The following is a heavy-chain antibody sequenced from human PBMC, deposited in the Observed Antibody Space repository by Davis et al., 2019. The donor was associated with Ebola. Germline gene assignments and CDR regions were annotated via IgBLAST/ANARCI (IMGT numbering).Heavy chain of an antibody. CDR3: ARDGGSGKNFDY. CDR1: GFTFSSYG. CDR2: IWYDGSNK. D-gene: IGHD6-19*01. Sequence: PGGSLRLSCAASGFTFSSYGMHWVRQAPGKGLEWVAVIWYDGSNKYYADSVKGRFTISRDNSKNTLYLQMNSLRAEDTAVYYCARDGGSGKNFDYWGQGTLVTVSS. J-gene: IGHJ4*02. V-gene: IGHV3-33*01.